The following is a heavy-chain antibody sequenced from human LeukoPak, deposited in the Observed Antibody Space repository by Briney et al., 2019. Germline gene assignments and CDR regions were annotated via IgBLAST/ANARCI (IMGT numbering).Heavy chain of an antibody. J-gene: IGHJ4*02. Sequence: SVKVSCKASGGTFSNYGISWVRQAPGQGLEWMGGIIPIFDTANYVQKFQGRVTITADESTTTAYMELSSLRSEDTAVYYCARGPWELPIDYWGQGTLVTVSS. V-gene: IGHV1-69*13. D-gene: IGHD1-26*01. CDR1: GGTFSNYG. CDR3: ARGPWELPIDY. CDR2: IIPIFDTA.